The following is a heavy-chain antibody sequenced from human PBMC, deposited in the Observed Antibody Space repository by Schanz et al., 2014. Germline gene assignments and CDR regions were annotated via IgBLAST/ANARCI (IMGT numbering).Heavy chain of an antibody. CDR1: GGSINNYF. D-gene: IGHD2-15*01. CDR2: IYSNGIS. J-gene: IGHJ4*02. CDR3: ARELGREGGFDS. Sequence: QVHLQESGPGLVKPSETLSVTCTVSGGSINNYFWTWIRQPAGKGLEWIGRIYSNGISHYNPSLESRVTMSVDTSKNQFSLNLRSLTAADTAFYHCARELGREGGFDSWGQGTLVTVTS. V-gene: IGHV4-4*07.